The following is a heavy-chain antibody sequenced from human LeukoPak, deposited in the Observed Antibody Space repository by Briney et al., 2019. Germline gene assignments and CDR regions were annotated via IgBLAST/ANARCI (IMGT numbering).Heavy chain of an antibody. D-gene: IGHD6-13*01. CDR3: ARGRRGSSSWYGD. CDR2: MYYSGRT. V-gene: IGHV4-39*01. CDR1: GVSISSSRYY. J-gene: IGHJ4*02. Sequence: SETLSLTRTLSGVSISSSRYYGGWVRQPPGRGLEGIGSMYYSGRTYDNPSLKSRVTISVDTSKNQFSLKFSPLTAAHTAVYYCARGRRGSSSWYGDWGEGTLVTVSS.